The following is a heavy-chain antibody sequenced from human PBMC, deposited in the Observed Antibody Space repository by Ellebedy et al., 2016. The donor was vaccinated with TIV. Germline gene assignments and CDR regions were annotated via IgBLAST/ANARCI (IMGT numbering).Heavy chain of an antibody. CDR3: ARVTPVRTTVAFDI. Sequence: AASVKVSCKASGYTFTKYNINWVRQSTGQGLEWMGWVNPNSGDTDYAQKFRDRVTMTRDTSTNTAYLELSSLRSEDTAVYYCARVTPVRTTVAFDIWGQGTMVSVSS. CDR2: VNPNSGDT. V-gene: IGHV1-8*01. J-gene: IGHJ3*02. D-gene: IGHD4-17*01. CDR1: GYTFTKYN.